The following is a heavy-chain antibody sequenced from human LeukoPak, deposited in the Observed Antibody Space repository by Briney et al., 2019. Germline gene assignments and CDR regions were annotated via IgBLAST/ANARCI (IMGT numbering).Heavy chain of an antibody. J-gene: IGHJ5*02. CDR3: ARRGVGSSWYPNWFDP. Sequence: SETLSLTCAVYGGSFSGYYWSWIRQPPGKGLEWIGEINHSGSTNYNPSLKSRVTISVDTSKNQFSLKLSSVTAADTAVYYCARRGVGSSWYPNWFDPWGQGTLVTVSS. D-gene: IGHD6-13*01. V-gene: IGHV4-34*01. CDR1: GGSFSGYY. CDR2: INHSGST.